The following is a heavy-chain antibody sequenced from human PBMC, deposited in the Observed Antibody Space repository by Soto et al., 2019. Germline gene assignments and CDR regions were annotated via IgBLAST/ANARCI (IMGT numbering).Heavy chain of an antibody. CDR1: GASISRYY. J-gene: IGHJ6*02. CDR2: LYKTGST. D-gene: IGHD2-21*02. Sequence: QVRLQESGPGLVKASETLSLTCTVSGASISRYYWSWIRQSPGKGLEWIGYLYKTGSTLYNPSLKSRASIAVDTSKNQYSLKMNSVTPADTSVYYCARHRWGYCGVDCHPPTAWGQGTTVSVSS. V-gene: IGHV4-59*08. CDR3: ARHRWGYCGVDCHPPTA.